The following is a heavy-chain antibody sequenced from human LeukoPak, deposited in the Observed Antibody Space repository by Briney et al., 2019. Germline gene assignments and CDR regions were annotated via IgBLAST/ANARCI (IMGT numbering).Heavy chain of an antibody. CDR2: IRSKAYGGTT. Sequence: PGGSLRLSCTASGFTFGDYAVSWFRQAPGKGLEWVGFIRSKAYGGTTEYAASVKGRFTISRDDSKSIAYLQMNSPKTEDTAVYYCGILAPTHETTVTNYFDYWGQGTLVTVSS. CDR3: GILAPTHETTVTNYFDY. V-gene: IGHV3-49*03. J-gene: IGHJ4*02. CDR1: GFTFGDYA. D-gene: IGHD4-17*01.